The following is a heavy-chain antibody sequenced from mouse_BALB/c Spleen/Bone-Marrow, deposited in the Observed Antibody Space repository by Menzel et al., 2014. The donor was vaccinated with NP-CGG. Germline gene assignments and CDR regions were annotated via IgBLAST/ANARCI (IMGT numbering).Heavy chain of an antibody. CDR2: INPDSSTI. Sequence: EVQLQQSGGGLVQPGGSLKLSCAASGFDFSRYWMSWVRQALGKGLEWIGEINPDSSTINYTPSLKDKFIISRDNAKNTLYLQMSKVRSEDTALYYCARLSYYGRFAYWGQGTLVTVSA. D-gene: IGHD1-1*01. CDR3: ARLSYYGRFAY. J-gene: IGHJ3*01. CDR1: GFDFSRYW. V-gene: IGHV4-1*02.